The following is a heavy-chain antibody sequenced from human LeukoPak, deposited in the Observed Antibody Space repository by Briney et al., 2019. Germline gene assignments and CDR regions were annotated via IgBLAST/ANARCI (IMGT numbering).Heavy chain of an antibody. CDR3: ARDLPDIVVVPANAFDI. D-gene: IGHD2-2*01. CDR1: GYTFTSYG. J-gene: IGHJ3*02. CDR2: INPNSGGT. V-gene: IGHV1-2*02. Sequence: ASVKVSCKASGYTFTSYGISWVRQAPGQGLEWMGWINPNSGGTNYAQKFQGRVTMTRDTSISTAYMELSRLRSDDTAVYYCARDLPDIVVVPANAFDIWGQGTMVTVSS.